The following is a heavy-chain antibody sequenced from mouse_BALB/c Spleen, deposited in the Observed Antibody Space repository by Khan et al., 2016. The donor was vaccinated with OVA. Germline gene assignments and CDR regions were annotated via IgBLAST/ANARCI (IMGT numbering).Heavy chain of an antibody. D-gene: IGHD3-1*01. J-gene: IGHJ2*01. CDR1: GFNIKDTY. Sequence: VQLQQSGAELVKPGATVKLSCTASGFNIKDTYMHWVKQRPEQGLEWIGYINPSSGYTKYNQKFKDKATLTADTSSSTAYMQLSSLTSEDSAVYYCARKSTRASYWGQGTTLTVSS. V-gene: IGHV14-3*02. CDR2: INPSSGYT. CDR3: ARKSTRASY.